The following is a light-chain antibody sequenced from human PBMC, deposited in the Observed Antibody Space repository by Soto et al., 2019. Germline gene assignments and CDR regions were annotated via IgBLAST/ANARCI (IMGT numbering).Light chain of an antibody. Sequence: DIQMTQSPSTLSAPVGDRVTITCRASQSISSWLAWYQQKPGKAPKLLIYDASSLESGVPSRFSGSGSGTEFTLTISSLQPDDFATYYCQQYNSYSPYTFGQGTTLEIK. V-gene: IGKV1-5*01. CDR1: QSISSW. J-gene: IGKJ2*01. CDR3: QQYNSYSPYT. CDR2: DAS.